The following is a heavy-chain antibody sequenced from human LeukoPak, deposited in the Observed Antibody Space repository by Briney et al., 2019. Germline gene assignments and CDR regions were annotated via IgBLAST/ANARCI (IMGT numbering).Heavy chain of an antibody. CDR1: GFTFTTHA. Sequence: GGSLRLSCAASGFTFTTHAMNWVRQAPGKGLEWVSVISGSGGSTHYADSVKGRFTVSRDNSKRTLYLQMNSLRAEDTAVYYCAKVVMDYYDSSGYLSPHHYFDYWGQGTLVTVSS. CDR3: AKVVMDYYDSSGYLSPHHYFDY. D-gene: IGHD3-22*01. J-gene: IGHJ4*02. CDR2: ISGSGGST. V-gene: IGHV3-23*01.